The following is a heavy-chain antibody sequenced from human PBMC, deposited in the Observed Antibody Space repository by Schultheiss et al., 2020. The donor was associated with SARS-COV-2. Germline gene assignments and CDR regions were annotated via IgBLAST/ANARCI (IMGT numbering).Heavy chain of an antibody. CDR2: IIPIFGTA. D-gene: IGHD3-10*01. V-gene: IGHV1-69*13. J-gene: IGHJ3*02. CDR1: GGTFSISA. Sequence: SVKVSCKASGGTFSISAMNWVRQAPGQGLEWVGGIIPIFGTANYAQKFQGRVTITADESTSTAYMELSSLRVEDTAVYYCAREGVQYSGSGTKQGLTTGGAFDIWGQGTMVTVSS. CDR3: AREGVQYSGSGTKQGLTTGGAFDI.